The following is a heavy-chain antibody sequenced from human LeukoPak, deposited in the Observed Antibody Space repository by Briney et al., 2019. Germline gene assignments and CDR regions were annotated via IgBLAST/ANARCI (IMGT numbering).Heavy chain of an antibody. Sequence: TPSETLSLTCTVSGGSISSSSYYWGWIRQPPGKGLEWIGSIYYSGSTYYNSSLKSRVTISVDTSKNQFSLKLSSVTAADTAVYYCARVDTAMVYFDYWGQGTLVTVSS. V-gene: IGHV4-39*07. CDR2: IYYSGST. D-gene: IGHD5-18*01. CDR1: GGSISSSSYY. J-gene: IGHJ4*02. CDR3: ARVDTAMVYFDY.